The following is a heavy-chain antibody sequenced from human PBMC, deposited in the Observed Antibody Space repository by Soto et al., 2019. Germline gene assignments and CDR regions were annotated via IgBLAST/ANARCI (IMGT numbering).Heavy chain of an antibody. D-gene: IGHD5-18*01. J-gene: IGHJ4*02. V-gene: IGHV3-21*01. CDR3: ARDQPGYSYGYGLGY. CDR2: ISSSSSYI. CDR1: GFTFSSYS. Sequence: EVQLVESGGGLVKPGGSLRLSCAASGFTFSSYSMNWVRQAPGKGLEWVSSISSSSSYIYYADSVKGRVTISRDNAKNSLYLQMNRLRAEDTAVYYCARDQPGYSYGYGLGYWGQGTLVSVSS.